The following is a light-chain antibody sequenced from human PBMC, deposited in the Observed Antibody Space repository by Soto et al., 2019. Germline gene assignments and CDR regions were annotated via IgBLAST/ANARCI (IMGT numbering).Light chain of an antibody. CDR1: SSDIGDYNY. V-gene: IGLV2-14*01. CDR2: DVS. J-gene: IGLJ1*01. Sequence: SVLTQPASVSGSPGQSITISCTGTSSDIGDYNYISWYQQHPGKVPKLIIYDVSDRPSGVSNRFSGSKSANTASLTISGLQAEDEADYYCSSYTGSTTYVFGTVTKVTVL. CDR3: SSYTGSTTYV.